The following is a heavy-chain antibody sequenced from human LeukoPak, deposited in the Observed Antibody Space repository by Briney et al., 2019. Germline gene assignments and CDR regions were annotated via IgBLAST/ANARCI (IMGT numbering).Heavy chain of an antibody. CDR3: ARGYYGSGSYYWGRYYGMDV. Sequence: AASVKVSCKASGGTFSSYAISWVRQAPGQGLEWMGGIIPIFGTANYAQKFQGRVTITADESTSTACMELSSLRSEDTAVYYCARGYYGSGSYYWGRYYGMDVWGQGTTVTVSS. V-gene: IGHV1-69*13. CDR2: IIPIFGTA. CDR1: GGTFSSYA. D-gene: IGHD3-10*01. J-gene: IGHJ6*02.